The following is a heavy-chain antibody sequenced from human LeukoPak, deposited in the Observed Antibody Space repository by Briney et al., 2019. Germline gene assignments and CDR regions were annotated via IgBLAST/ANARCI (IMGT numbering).Heavy chain of an antibody. J-gene: IGHJ5*01. D-gene: IGHD2-2*02. CDR3: SKNRVPTAITPDS. CDR1: GFTFSSYG. CDR2: ISYDGSNK. V-gene: IGHV3-30*18. Sequence: GRSLRLPCAASGFTFSSYGMHWVRQAPGKGLEWVAVISYDGSNKYYADSVKGRFTISRDNSKNTLYLQMNGLRAEDTAVYYCSKNRVPTAITPDSWGQGTLVTVSS.